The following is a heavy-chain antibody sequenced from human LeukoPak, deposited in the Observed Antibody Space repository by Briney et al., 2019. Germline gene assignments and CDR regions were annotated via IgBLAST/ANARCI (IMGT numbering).Heavy chain of an antibody. Sequence: ASVKVSCKASGGTFSSYAISWVRQAPGQGLEWMGRIIPIFGIANYARKFQGRVTITADKSTSTAYMELSSLRSEDAAVYYCASDRIKGEQQLVQDYWGQGTLVTVSS. D-gene: IGHD6-13*01. J-gene: IGHJ4*02. CDR1: GGTFSSYA. CDR2: IIPIFGIA. V-gene: IGHV1-69*04. CDR3: ASDRIKGEQQLVQDY.